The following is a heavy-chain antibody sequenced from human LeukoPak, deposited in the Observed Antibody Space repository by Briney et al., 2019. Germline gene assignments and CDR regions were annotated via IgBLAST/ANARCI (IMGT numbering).Heavy chain of an antibody. CDR1: AGSISSSSYY. J-gene: IGHJ4*02. V-gene: IGHV4-39*07. Sequence: SETLSLTCTVSAGSISSSSYYWGWIRQPPGKGLEWIGVIYYSGSTYYNPSLKSRFTISVDTSKNQFSLRLSSVTAADTAVYYCAPHLRNFGSYGPNDCWGQGTLVTVSS. CDR3: APHLRNFGSYGPNDC. CDR2: IYYSGST. D-gene: IGHD3-16*01.